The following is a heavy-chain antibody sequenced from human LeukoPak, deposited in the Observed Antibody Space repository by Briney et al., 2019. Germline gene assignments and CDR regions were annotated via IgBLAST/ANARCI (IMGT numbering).Heavy chain of an antibody. D-gene: IGHD3-22*01. CDR3: ARGLGYYDSSPDY. V-gene: IGHV4-34*01. CDR2: INHSGST. CDR1: GGSISTYF. Sequence: PSETLSLTCTVSGGSISTYFWSWIRQPPGKGLEWIGEINHSGSTNYNPSLKSRVTISVDTSKNQFSLKLSSVTAADTAVYYCARGLGYYDSSPDYWGQGTLVTVSS. J-gene: IGHJ4*02.